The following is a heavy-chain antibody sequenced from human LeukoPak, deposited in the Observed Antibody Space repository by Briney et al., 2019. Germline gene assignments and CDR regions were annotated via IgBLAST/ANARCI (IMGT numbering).Heavy chain of an antibody. Sequence: GGSLRLSCAASGLTVSSNYMSWVRQAPGKGLEWVSVIYSGGSTYYADSVKGRFTISRDNSKNTLYLQMNSLRAEDTAVYYCAGSLYGDYIDYWGQGTLVTVSS. J-gene: IGHJ4*02. CDR3: AGSLYGDYIDY. D-gene: IGHD4-17*01. CDR2: IYSGGST. CDR1: GLTVSSNY. V-gene: IGHV3-53*01.